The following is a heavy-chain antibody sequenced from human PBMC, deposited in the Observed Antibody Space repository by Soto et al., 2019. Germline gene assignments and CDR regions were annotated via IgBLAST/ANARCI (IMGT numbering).Heavy chain of an antibody. CDR3: ARETSQNVYSHYGMDV. V-gene: IGHV4-34*01. CDR1: GGSFSCFY. J-gene: IGHJ6*02. CDR2: INDSGTT. Sequence: SETLSLTCAIDGGSFSCFYLRLIRQPPGKGLEWIGEINDSGTTNYNPSLKSRVTISADTSKTHFSLRLTSVTAADTAVYYCARETSQNVYSHYGMDVWGQGNTVTVSS.